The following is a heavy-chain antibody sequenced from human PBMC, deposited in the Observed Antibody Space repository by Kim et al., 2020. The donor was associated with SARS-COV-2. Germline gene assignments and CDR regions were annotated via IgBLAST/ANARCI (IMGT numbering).Heavy chain of an antibody. CDR2: INHSGST. Sequence: SETLSLTCAVYGGSFSGYYWSWIRQPPGKGLEWIGEINHSGSTNYNPSLKSRVTISVDTSKNQFSLKLSSVTAADTAVYYCCSSPVFSDGMDVWGQGTTVTVSS. CDR3: CSSPVFSDGMDV. V-gene: IGHV4-34*01. J-gene: IGHJ6*02. CDR1: GGSFSGYY. D-gene: IGHD6-6*01.